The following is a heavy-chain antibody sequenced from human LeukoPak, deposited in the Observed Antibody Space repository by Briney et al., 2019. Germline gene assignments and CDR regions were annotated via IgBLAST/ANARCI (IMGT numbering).Heavy chain of an antibody. CDR2: MNPNSGGT. CDR3: AREAGDNTYNV. J-gene: IGHJ3*01. V-gene: IGHV1-2*02. D-gene: IGHD7-27*01. CDR1: GYTFTSYD. Sequence: ASVKVSCKASGYTFTSYDINWVRQATGQGLEWMGWMNPNSGGTNYAQKFQGRVTMTRDTSISTACMELSRLRSDDTAVYYCAREAGDNTYNVWGQGTMVTVSS.